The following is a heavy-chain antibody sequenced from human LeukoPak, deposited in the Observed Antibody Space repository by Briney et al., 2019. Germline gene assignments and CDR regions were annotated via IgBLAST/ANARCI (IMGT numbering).Heavy chain of an antibody. Sequence: PSETLSLTCTVSGGSISSYYWSWIRQPPGKGLEWIGYIYYSGSTNYNPSLKSRVTISVDTSKNQFSLKLSSVTAADTAVYYCARVSDYVWGSYRSHFDYWGQGTLVTVSS. V-gene: IGHV4-59*01. CDR3: ARVSDYVWGSYRSHFDY. CDR2: IYYSGST. J-gene: IGHJ4*02. D-gene: IGHD3-16*02. CDR1: GGSISSYY.